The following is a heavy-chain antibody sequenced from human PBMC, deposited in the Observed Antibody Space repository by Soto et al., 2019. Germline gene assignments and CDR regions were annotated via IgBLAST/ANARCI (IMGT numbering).Heavy chain of an antibody. Sequence: GGSLRLSCEAYGFTFSRFAMSWVSHAPGKGLEWVSTFSGPGGGTYYADSVKGRFTVSRDNAKNTLYLQMNSLGAEDTAVYYCPTAEVAYRGPRTLVTVSS. J-gene: IGHJ4*02. CDR3: PTAEVAY. V-gene: IGHV3-23*01. CDR1: GFTFSRFA. CDR2: FSGPGGGT.